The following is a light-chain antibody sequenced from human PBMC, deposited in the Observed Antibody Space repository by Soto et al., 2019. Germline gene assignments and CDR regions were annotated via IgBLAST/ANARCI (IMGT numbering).Light chain of an antibody. CDR3: QLYGSSPWT. Sequence: EIVLTQSPGTLSLSPGERATLSCRASQSVSNSYLAWYQQEPGQAPRLLIHGVSIRATGIPDRFSGSGSGTDCTLTISRLEPEDFAVYYCQLYGSSPWTFGQGTKVEIK. CDR2: GVS. J-gene: IGKJ1*01. V-gene: IGKV3-20*01. CDR1: QSVSNSY.